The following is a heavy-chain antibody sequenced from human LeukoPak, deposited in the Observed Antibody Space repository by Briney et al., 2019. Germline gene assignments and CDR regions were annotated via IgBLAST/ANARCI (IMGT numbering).Heavy chain of an antibody. V-gene: IGHV4-34*01. D-gene: IGHD3-22*01. CDR1: GGSFSGYH. J-gene: IGHJ6*03. CDR2: INPCGST. CDR3: ARGRHDITMIVVVMTSVSYYLDV. Sequence: SETLSLTCAVYGGSFSGYHWTWIRPSPGKGLEWIGDINPCGSTYYNPSLKSRLTISVDTSKNHFSLKLSSGTAADTGVYYCARGRHDITMIVVVMTSVSYYLDVWGKGTTVTVS.